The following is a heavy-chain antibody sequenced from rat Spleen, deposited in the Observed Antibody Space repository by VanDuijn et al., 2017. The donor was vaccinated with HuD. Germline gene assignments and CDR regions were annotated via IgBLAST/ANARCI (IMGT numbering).Heavy chain of an antibody. J-gene: IGHJ3*01. CDR2: INSAGST. CDR3: TTVTEDIVELFAY. Sequence: EVQLQESGPGLVKPSQSLSLTCSVTGHSITSSYRWNWIRKFPGNKLEWMGYINSAGSTNYNPSLKSRISITRDTSKNQFFLQVNSVTTEDTATYYCTTVTEDIVELFAYWGQGTLVTVSS. D-gene: IGHD1-11*01. CDR1: GHSITSSYR. V-gene: IGHV3-3*01.